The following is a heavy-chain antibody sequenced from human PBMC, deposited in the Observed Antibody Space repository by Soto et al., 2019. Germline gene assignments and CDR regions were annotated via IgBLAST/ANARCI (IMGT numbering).Heavy chain of an antibody. Sequence: QVQLQQWGAGLLKPSETLSLTCAVYGGSFSGYYWSWIRQPPVKGLEWIGEINHSGGTNYNPSLKSRVTISVDTSKNQFSLKLSSVTAADTAVFYCARLRWEQPWVFDYWGQGPLVTVSS. CDR3: ARLRWEQPWVFDY. V-gene: IGHV4-34*02. CDR2: INHSGGT. CDR1: GGSFSGYY. J-gene: IGHJ4*02. D-gene: IGHD1-26*01.